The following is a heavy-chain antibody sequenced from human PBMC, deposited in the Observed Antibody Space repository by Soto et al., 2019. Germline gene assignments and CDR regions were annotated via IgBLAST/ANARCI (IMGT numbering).Heavy chain of an antibody. CDR2: IYPSDSDT. D-gene: IGHD5-12*01. CDR3: ARTHIVATARGWFDP. Sequence: GESLKISCKASGYTFTNDWIGWVRQMPGKGLEWMGIIYPSDSDTRYNPSFQGQVTISVDKSISTAYLQWRSLKASDTAMYYCARTHIVATARGWFDPWGQGTLVTVSS. V-gene: IGHV5-51*01. J-gene: IGHJ5*02. CDR1: GYTFTNDW.